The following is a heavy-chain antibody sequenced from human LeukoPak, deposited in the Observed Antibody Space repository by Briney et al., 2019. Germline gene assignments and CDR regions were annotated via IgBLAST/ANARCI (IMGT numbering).Heavy chain of an antibody. CDR1: GFTFSSYG. Sequence: GGSLRLSCAASGFTFSSYGMHWVRQASGKGLEWVAVIWYDGSNKYYADSVKGRFTISRDNSKNTLYLQMNSLRAEDTAVYYCARDRDIVVVPMYYYYYGMDVWGQGTTVTVSS. CDR3: ARDRDIVVVPMYYYYYGMDV. D-gene: IGHD2-2*01. CDR2: IWYDGSNK. J-gene: IGHJ6*02. V-gene: IGHV3-33*01.